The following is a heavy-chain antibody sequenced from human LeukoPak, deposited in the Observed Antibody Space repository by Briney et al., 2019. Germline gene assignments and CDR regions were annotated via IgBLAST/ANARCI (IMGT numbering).Heavy chain of an antibody. D-gene: IGHD6-6*01. CDR1: GYTFTGYY. CDR3: ARVRSSSSPDYYYYGLDV. Sequence: ASVKVSCKASGYTFTGYYMHWVRQAPGQGLEWMGWISAYNGNTKYAQNLQGRVTMTTDTSTSTAYMELRSLRPDDTAVYYCARVRSSSSPDYYYYGLDVWGQGTTVTVSS. V-gene: IGHV1-18*04. CDR2: ISAYNGNT. J-gene: IGHJ6*02.